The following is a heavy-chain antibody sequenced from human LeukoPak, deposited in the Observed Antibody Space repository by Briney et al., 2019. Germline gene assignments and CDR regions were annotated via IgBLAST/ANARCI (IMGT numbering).Heavy chain of an antibody. Sequence: GGSLRLSCAASGFTFSSYGMSWVRQAPGKGLEWVSAISVSGGSTYYADSVKGRFTISRDNSKNTLYLQMNSLRAEDTAVYYCEVLDSYIPPIDYWGQGTLVTVSS. D-gene: IGHD3-3*01. CDR3: EVLDSYIPPIDY. V-gene: IGHV3-23*01. CDR2: ISVSGGST. J-gene: IGHJ4*02. CDR1: GFTFSSYG.